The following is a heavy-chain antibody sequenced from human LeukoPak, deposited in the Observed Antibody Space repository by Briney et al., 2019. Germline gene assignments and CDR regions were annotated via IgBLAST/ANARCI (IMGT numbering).Heavy chain of an antibody. Sequence: GGSLRLSCAASGFTFDDYAMHWVRQAPGKGLEWVSGISWNSGSIGYADSVKGRFTISRDNAKNSLYLQMNSLRAEDTALYYCAKSPGGDDWYYFDYWGQGTLVTVSS. D-gene: IGHD3-9*01. J-gene: IGHJ4*02. CDR2: ISWNSGSI. V-gene: IGHV3-9*01. CDR3: AKSPGGDDWYYFDY. CDR1: GFTFDDYA.